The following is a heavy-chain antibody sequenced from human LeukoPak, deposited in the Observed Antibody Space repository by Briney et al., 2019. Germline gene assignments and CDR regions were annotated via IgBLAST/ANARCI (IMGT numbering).Heavy chain of an antibody. Sequence: GGSLRLSCAASGFTFSSYEMNWVRQAPGKGLEWVSYISSSGSTIYYADSVKGRFTISRDNAKNSLYLQMNSLRAEDTAVYYGARAYARWLACLDYWGQGTLVTVSS. D-gene: IGHD6-19*01. CDR1: GFTFSSYE. CDR3: ARAYARWLACLDY. CDR2: ISSSGSTI. V-gene: IGHV3-48*03. J-gene: IGHJ4*02.